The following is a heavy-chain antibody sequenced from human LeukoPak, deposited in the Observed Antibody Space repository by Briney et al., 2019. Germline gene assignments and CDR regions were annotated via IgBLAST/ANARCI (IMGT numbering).Heavy chain of an antibody. J-gene: IGHJ4*02. Sequence: SETLSLTCTVSGGSITSSSHYWGWIRQPPGKGLEWIASIYYSGDAYYNPSLKSRVTTSVDTSKSQFSLRLSSVTAADTAVYYCARMDTPKLRRIFDYWGQGTLVTVSS. CDR2: IYYSGDA. V-gene: IGHV4-39*01. CDR3: ARMDTPKLRRIFDY. CDR1: GGSITSSSHY. D-gene: IGHD4-17*01.